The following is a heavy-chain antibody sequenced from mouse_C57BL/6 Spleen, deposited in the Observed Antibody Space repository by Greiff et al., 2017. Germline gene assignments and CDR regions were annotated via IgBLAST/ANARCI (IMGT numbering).Heavy chain of an antibody. J-gene: IGHJ4*01. Sequence: VQLQHSGPELVKPGASVKISCKASGYTFTDYYISWVKQSNGQSLEWIGDINPNNGGTSYNQKFKGKATLTVDKSSSTAYMELRSLTSEDSAVYYCARREYDGGYYYAMDDWGQGTSVTVAS. CDR3: ARREYDGGYYYAMDD. V-gene: IGHV1-26*01. CDR1: GYTFTDYY. CDR2: INPNNGGT. D-gene: IGHD2-14*01.